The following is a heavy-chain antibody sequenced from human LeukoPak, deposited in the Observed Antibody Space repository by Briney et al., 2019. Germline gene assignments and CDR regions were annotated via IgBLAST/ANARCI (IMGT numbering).Heavy chain of an antibody. CDR3: ARGIAAPIDY. J-gene: IGHJ4*02. D-gene: IGHD6-13*01. V-gene: IGHV3-21*01. CDR2: ISSSSSYI. CDR1: GFTFSSYS. Sequence: PGGSLRLSCAASGFTFSSYSMNWVRQAPGKGLEWVSSISSSSSYIYYADSAKGRFTISRDNAKNSLYLQMNGLRAEDTAVYYCARGIAAPIDYWGQGTLVTVSS.